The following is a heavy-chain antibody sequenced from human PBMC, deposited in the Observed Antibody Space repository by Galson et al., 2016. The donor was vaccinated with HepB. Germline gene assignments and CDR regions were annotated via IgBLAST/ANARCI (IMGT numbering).Heavy chain of an antibody. J-gene: IGHJ6*02. CDR1: GGSASSASHY. CDR3: AKDEGFYNGMDF. V-gene: IGHV4-61*01. CDR2: ISDSEST. D-gene: IGHD2-2*02. Sequence: ETLSLTCTVSGGSASSASHYWSWVRQPTGKGLEWIGYISDSESTNYNPSLKGRVTISLDRSKNQFSLRLNSVIAADPAVYYCAKDEGFYNGMDFWAQGTTVTVSS.